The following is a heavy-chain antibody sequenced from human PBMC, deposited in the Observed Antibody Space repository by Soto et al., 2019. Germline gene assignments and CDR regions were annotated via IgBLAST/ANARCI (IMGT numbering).Heavy chain of an antibody. V-gene: IGHV3-74*01. CDR1: GFTFSTYW. CDR2: VNPDGTTT. D-gene: IGHD7-27*01. J-gene: IGHJ4*02. Sequence: EVQLVESGGGLVQPGGSLRLSCAASGFTFSTYWMHWVRQGPGKGLVWGSRVNPDGTTTNYAASVKGRFTISRDNAKNTLHLHMNSLRVDDTAVYFCARDLAGVDDSWGQGTLVTVSS. CDR3: ARDLAGVDDS.